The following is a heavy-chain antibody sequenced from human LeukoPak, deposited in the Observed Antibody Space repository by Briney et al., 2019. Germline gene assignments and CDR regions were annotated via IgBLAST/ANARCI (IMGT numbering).Heavy chain of an antibody. CDR1: GFTVSSNE. V-gene: IGHV3-38-3*01. CDR3: ARVRQGTQGDAFDM. J-gene: IGHJ3*02. Sequence: GGSLRLSCAASGFTVSSNEMSWVRQAPGKRLEWVSSISGGSTYYADSRKGRFTISRDNSKNTLHLQMNSLRAEDTAVYYCARVRQGTQGDAFDMWGKGTTVTVSS. CDR2: ISGGST.